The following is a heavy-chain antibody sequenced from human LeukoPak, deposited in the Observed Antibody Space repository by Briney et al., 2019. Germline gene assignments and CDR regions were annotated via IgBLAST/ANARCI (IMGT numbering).Heavy chain of an antibody. CDR1: GFTVSSNY. CDR2: IYSGGST. V-gene: IGHV3-66*01. J-gene: IGHJ4*02. Sequence: GGSLRLSCAASGFTVSSNYMSWVRQAPGKGLEWVSVIYSGGSTYYADSVKGRFTISRDNAKNSLYLQMNSLRAEDTAVYYCARVPNLRYFDYWGQGTLVTVSS. CDR3: ARVPNLRYFDY.